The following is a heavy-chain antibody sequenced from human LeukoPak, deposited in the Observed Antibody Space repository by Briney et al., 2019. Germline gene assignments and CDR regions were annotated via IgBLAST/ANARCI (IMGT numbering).Heavy chain of an antibody. Sequence: PGGSLRLSCAASGFTFSSYAMSWVRQAPGKGLEWVSAISGSGGSTYYADSVKGRFTISRDNSKNTLYLQMNSLRAEDTAVYYCAKDREYSSSWYGFVAHYFDYWGQGTLVTVSS. J-gene: IGHJ4*02. CDR2: ISGSGGST. D-gene: IGHD6-13*01. CDR1: GFTFSSYA. CDR3: AKDREYSSSWYGFVAHYFDY. V-gene: IGHV3-23*01.